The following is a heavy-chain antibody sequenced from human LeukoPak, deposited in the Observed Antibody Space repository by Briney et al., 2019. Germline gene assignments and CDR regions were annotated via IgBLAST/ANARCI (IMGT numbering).Heavy chain of an antibody. J-gene: IGHJ4*02. D-gene: IGHD2-2*01. CDR1: GFTFSSYS. Sequence: GGSLRLSCAASGFTFSSYSMNWVRQAPGKGLEWVSYISSSSSTIYYADPVKGRFTISRDNAKNSLYLQMNSLRDEDTAVYYCAREPYIVVVPAATSYYFDYWGQGTLVTVSS. CDR3: AREPYIVVVPAATSYYFDY. CDR2: ISSSSSTI. V-gene: IGHV3-48*02.